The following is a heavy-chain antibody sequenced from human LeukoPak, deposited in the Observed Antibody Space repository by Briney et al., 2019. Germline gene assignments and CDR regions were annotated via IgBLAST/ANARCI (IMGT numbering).Heavy chain of an antibody. Sequence: PSETLSLTCTVSGGSISSSSYYWGWIRQPPGKGLEWIGSIYYSGSTYYNPSLKSRVTISVDTSKNQFSLKLSSVTAADTAVYYCARGSSTSSYYMDVWGKGTTVTVSS. V-gene: IGHV4-39*01. CDR2: IYYSGST. CDR1: GGSISSSSYY. D-gene: IGHD2-2*01. J-gene: IGHJ6*03. CDR3: ARGSSTSSYYMDV.